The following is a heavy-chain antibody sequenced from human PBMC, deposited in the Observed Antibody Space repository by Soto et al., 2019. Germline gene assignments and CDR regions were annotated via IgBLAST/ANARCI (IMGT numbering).Heavy chain of an antibody. Sequence: GGSLRLSCAASGFTVSSNYMSWVRQAPGKGLEWVSVIYSGGSTYYADSVKGRFTISRHNSKNTLYLQMNSLRAEDTAVYYCARRFHVRRSHWSLDIPHYYYMDVWGKGTTVTVSS. CDR1: GFTVSSNY. CDR3: ARRFHVRRSHWSLDIPHYYYMDV. V-gene: IGHV3-53*04. D-gene: IGHD2-2*03. J-gene: IGHJ6*03. CDR2: IYSGGST.